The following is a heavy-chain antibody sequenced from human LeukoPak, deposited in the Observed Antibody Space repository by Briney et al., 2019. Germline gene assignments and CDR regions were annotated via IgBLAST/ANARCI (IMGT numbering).Heavy chain of an antibody. D-gene: IGHD1-26*01. CDR3: AKDLSGSFDY. CDR2: ISATDVRT. J-gene: IGHJ4*02. V-gene: IGHV3-23*01. Sequence: TGGSLRLSCAASGFTFSIYAMSWVRQAPGKGLEWVSAISATDVRTYYADSVKGRFTISRDNSKRTLYLQMNSLRAEDTALYYCAKDLSGSFDYWGQGSLVTVSS. CDR1: GFTFSIYA.